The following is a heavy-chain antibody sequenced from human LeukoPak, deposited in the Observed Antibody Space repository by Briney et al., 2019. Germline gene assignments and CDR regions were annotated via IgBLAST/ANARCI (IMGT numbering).Heavy chain of an antibody. Sequence: PGGSLRLSCAAAGFTFSSYWMSWVRQAPGKGLEWVGRIKSKTDGGTTDYAAPAKGRFTISRDDSKNTLYLQMNSLKTEDTAVYYCTTGPGSGRIDYWGQGTLVTVSS. D-gene: IGHD3-10*01. CDR1: GFTFSSYW. J-gene: IGHJ4*02. CDR3: TTGPGSGRIDY. CDR2: IKSKTDGGTT. V-gene: IGHV3-15*01.